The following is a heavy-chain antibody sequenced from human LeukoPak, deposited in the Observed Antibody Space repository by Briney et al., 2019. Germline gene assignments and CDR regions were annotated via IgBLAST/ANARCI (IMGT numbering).Heavy chain of an antibody. CDR1: GYTFTSYD. D-gene: IGHD2-15*01. CDR2: VNPNSGNT. J-gene: IGHJ5*02. Sequence: GASVKVSCKASGYTFTSYDINWVRQATGQGLEWMGWVNPNSGNTGYAQKFQGRVTMTRNTSISTAYMELSSLRSEDTAVYYCAVKLGYCSGGSCTGRFDPWGQGTLVTVSS. CDR3: AVKLGYCSGGSCTGRFDP. V-gene: IGHV1-8*01.